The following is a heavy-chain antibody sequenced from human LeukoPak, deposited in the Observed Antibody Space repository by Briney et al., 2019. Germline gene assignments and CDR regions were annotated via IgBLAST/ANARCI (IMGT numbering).Heavy chain of an antibody. Sequence: PSETLSLTCSVSGGSVRNSYWSWIRQPPGKGLEWIGEIYNSGSTNYNPSLKSRVTISRDTSKSQFSLKLSSVTAADTAVYYCARLVNWRFDYWGQGTLVTVSS. V-gene: IGHV4-59*02. CDR2: IYNSGST. D-gene: IGHD1-20*01. CDR3: ARLVNWRFDY. CDR1: GGSVRNSY. J-gene: IGHJ4*02.